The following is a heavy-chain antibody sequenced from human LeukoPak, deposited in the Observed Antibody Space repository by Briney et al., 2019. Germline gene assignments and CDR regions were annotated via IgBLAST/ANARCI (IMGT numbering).Heavy chain of an antibody. CDR1: GFTFSSYA. CDR2: ISGSGGST. D-gene: IGHD3-9*01. J-gene: IGHJ4*02. CDR3: AKVRYFDWFIGDY. Sequence: GGSLRLSCAASGFTFSSYAMSWVRQAPGKGLEWVSAISGSGGSTYYADSVKGRFTISRDNSKNTLYLQMNSLRAGDTAVYYCAKVRYFDWFIGDYWGQGTLVTVSS. V-gene: IGHV3-23*01.